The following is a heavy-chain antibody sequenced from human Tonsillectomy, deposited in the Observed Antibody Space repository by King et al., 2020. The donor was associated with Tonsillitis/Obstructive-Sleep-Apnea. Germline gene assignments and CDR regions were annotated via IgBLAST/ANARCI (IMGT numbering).Heavy chain of an antibody. CDR2: ISYDGSNK. D-gene: IGHD3-10*01. J-gene: IGHJ4*02. CDR3: ANGETSDPGFGELLEFDY. Sequence: VQLVESGGGVVQPGRSLRLSCAASGFTFSSYAMHWVRQAPGKGLEWVAVISYDGSNKYYADSVKGRFTISRDNFKNTLYLQMNSLRVEDTAVYYCANGETSDPGFGELLEFDYWGQGTLFTVSS. V-gene: IGHV3-30*04. CDR1: GFTFSSYA.